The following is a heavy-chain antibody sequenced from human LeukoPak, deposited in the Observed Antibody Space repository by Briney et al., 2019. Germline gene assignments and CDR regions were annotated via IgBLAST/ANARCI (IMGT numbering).Heavy chain of an antibody. CDR1: GFTFSSYA. Sequence: GGSLRLSCAASGFTFSSYAMSWVRQAPGKGLEWVSAISGSGGSTYYADSVKGRFTISRDNSKNTLYLQMNSLRAEDTAVYYCARRDHSGRSHAYFDPWGQGTLVTVSS. V-gene: IGHV3-23*01. D-gene: IGHD6-19*01. CDR2: ISGSGGST. CDR3: ARRDHSGRSHAYFDP. J-gene: IGHJ5*02.